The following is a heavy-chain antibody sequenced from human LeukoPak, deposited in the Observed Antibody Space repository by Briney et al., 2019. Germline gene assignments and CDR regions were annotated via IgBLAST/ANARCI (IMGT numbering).Heavy chain of an antibody. CDR1: GFTIGSYW. D-gene: IGHD6-19*01. CDR2: IAPDGSST. CDR3: AKREKAVTGIYYFDH. Sequence: GGSLTLSCGASGFTIGSYWMHWVRPVPGKGLVWVSRIAPDGSSTQYADSVEGRFTISRDNAKNTLYLQTSSLRAEDTAVYYCAKREKAVTGIYYFDHWGQGTLVTVSS. J-gene: IGHJ4*02. V-gene: IGHV3-74*03.